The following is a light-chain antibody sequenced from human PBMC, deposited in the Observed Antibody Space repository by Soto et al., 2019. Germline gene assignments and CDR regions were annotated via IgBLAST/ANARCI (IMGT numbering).Light chain of an antibody. V-gene: IGLV2-14*01. J-gene: IGLJ1*01. CDR3: SSYTTSSTDV. Sequence: QSALTQPASVSGSPGQSITISCTGTSSDVGGYNYVYWYQQHPSIAHKLMIYEVSNRPSGVSYRFSGSKSGNTASLTLSVLQAEDEADYYCSSYTTSSTDVFGTGTKVTVL. CDR2: EVS. CDR1: SSDVGGYNY.